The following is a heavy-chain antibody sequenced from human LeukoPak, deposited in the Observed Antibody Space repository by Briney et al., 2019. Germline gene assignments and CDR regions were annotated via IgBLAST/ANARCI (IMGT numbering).Heavy chain of an antibody. Sequence: SETLSLTCTVSGGSISSSSYYWGWIRQPPGKGLEWIGSIYSSGSAYYNQSLKSRVTISIDTPKMQFSLKLSSLTAADTAVYYCARGIVVVAQLGFYFYYMDVWGKGTTVTISS. D-gene: IGHD2-15*01. V-gene: IGHV4-39*07. J-gene: IGHJ6*03. CDR2: IYSSGSA. CDR1: GGSISSSSYY. CDR3: ARGIVVVAQLGFYFYYMDV.